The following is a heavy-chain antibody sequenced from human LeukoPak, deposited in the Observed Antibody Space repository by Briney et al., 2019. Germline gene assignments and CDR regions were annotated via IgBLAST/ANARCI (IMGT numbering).Heavy chain of an antibody. CDR1: GGSMTSYY. CDR3: SGLRYYYYGMDV. J-gene: IGHJ6*02. V-gene: IGHV4-59*08. CDR2: IYYSGST. D-gene: IGHD3-16*01. Sequence: TTSETLSLTCTVSGGSMTSYYWSWIRRPPGKGLEWIGHIYYSGSTSYNPSLKSRVTISVDTSKNQFSLKVSSVTAADTAVYYCSGLRYYYYGMDVWGQGTTVTVSS.